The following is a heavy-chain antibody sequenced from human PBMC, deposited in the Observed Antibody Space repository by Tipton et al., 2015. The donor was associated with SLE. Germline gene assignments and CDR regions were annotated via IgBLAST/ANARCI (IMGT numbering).Heavy chain of an antibody. CDR1: GGSISSYY. V-gene: IGHV4-59*01. CDR3: AGAHYDSSGYLAFDI. CDR2: IYYSGST. Sequence: LRLSCTVSGGSISSYYWSWIRQPPGKGLEWIGYIYYSGSTNYNPSLKSRVTISVDTSKNQFSLKLSSVIAADTAVYYCAGAHYDSSGYLAFDIWGQGTMVTVSS. D-gene: IGHD3-22*01. J-gene: IGHJ3*02.